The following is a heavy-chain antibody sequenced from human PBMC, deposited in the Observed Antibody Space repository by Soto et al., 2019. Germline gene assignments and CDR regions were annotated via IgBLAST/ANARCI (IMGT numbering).Heavy chain of an antibody. J-gene: IGHJ4*02. Sequence: SETLSLTCTVSGGSISSYYWSWIRQPPGKGLEWIGYIYYSGSTNYNPSLKSRVTVSVDTSKNQFSLKLSSVTAADTAVYYCARGGGTVWGSHRFDYWGQGTLVTVSS. D-gene: IGHD3-16*02. CDR1: GGSISSYY. CDR2: IYYSGST. CDR3: ARGGGTVWGSHRFDY. V-gene: IGHV4-59*01.